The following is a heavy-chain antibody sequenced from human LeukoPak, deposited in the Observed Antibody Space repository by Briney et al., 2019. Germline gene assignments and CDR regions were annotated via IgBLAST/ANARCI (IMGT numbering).Heavy chain of an antibody. CDR1: GYTFIGYY. Sequence: GASVKVSCKASGYTFIGYYMHWVRQAPGQGLEWMGWINPNSGGTKYAQKFQGRVTMTRDTSISTVYMEVSRLTPDDTAVYYCARVTGVTFVDYWGQGTLVTVYS. J-gene: IGHJ4*02. V-gene: IGHV1-2*02. D-gene: IGHD7-27*01. CDR3: ARVTGVTFVDY. CDR2: INPNSGGT.